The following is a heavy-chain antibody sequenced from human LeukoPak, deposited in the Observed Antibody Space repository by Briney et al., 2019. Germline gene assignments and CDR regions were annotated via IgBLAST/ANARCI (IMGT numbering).Heavy chain of an antibody. CDR2: ISWDGGST. V-gene: IGHV3-43D*03. CDR1: GFTFDDYA. Sequence: GGSLRLSCAASGFTFDDYAMHWVRQAPGKGLEWVSLISWDGGSTYYADSVKGRFTISRDNSKNSLYLQMNSLRAEDTALYYCAKADRGYSYRHDYIDYWGQGTLDTVSS. J-gene: IGHJ4*02. D-gene: IGHD5-18*01. CDR3: AKADRGYSYRHDYIDY.